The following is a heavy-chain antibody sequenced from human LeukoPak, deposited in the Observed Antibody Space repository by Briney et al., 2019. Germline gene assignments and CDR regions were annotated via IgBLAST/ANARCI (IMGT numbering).Heavy chain of an antibody. CDR2: IYSGGST. CDR3: ARDLGDSSGWYVSGSFGY. J-gene: IGHJ4*02. V-gene: IGHV3-53*01. Sequence: PGGSLRLSCAASGFTVSSNYMSWVRQAPGKGLEWVSVIYSGGSTYYADSVKGRFTISRDNSMNTLYLQMNSLRAEDTAVYYCARDLGDSSGWYVSGSFGYWGQGTLVTVSS. CDR1: GFTVSSNY. D-gene: IGHD6-19*01.